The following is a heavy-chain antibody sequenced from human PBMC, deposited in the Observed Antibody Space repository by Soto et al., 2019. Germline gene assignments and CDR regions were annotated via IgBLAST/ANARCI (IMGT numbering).Heavy chain of an antibody. Sequence: QLQLQESGPGLVKPSEILSLTCTVSGASVSSSTYSWGWIRQSPGQGLDWIGTIYSSENTYYNPSLLSRVTISVDTSKNEFSLKLSSVTAADTAVYYCARLNGYCISTNCHGYYGMDVWGQGTTVTVPS. CDR3: ARLNGYCISTNCHGYYGMDV. CDR2: IYSSENT. D-gene: IGHD2-2*03. V-gene: IGHV4-39*01. CDR1: GASVSSSTYS. J-gene: IGHJ6*02.